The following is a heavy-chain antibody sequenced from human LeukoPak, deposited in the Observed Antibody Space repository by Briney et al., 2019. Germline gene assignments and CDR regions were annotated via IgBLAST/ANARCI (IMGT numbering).Heavy chain of an antibody. CDR2: ISRSGTVT. CDR1: GFTFSNFA. CDR3: AQDSVTMVRGVIITLGWFDP. Sequence: PGGSLRLSCAASGFTFSNFAMSWVRQAPGKGLDWVSVISRSGTVTYYADSVKGRFTISRDNSKNTLSLQMNSLRAEDTAVYYCAQDSVTMVRGVIITLGWFDPWGQGTLVTVSS. V-gene: IGHV3-23*01. J-gene: IGHJ5*02. D-gene: IGHD3-10*01.